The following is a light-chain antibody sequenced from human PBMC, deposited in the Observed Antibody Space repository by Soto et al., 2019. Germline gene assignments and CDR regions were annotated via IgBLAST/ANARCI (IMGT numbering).Light chain of an antibody. Sequence: EIVLTQSPGTLSLSPGERATLSCRASQSVISNYLAWYQQKPGQAPRLLISGASSRATGIPDRFSGSGSGTEFTLTISRLEPEDFAVFYCQHYGTSQWTFGQGTKVDNK. CDR1: QSVISNY. J-gene: IGKJ1*01. V-gene: IGKV3-20*01. CDR3: QHYGTSQWT. CDR2: GAS.